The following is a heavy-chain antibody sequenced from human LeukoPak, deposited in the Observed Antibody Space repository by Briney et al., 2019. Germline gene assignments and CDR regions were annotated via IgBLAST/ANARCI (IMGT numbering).Heavy chain of an antibody. V-gene: IGHV4-34*01. CDR1: GGSFSGYY. D-gene: IGHD2-21*01. CDR3: SGFTRTTYCGGECSPGWFDP. J-gene: IGHJ5*02. CDR2: INHSGST. Sequence: PSETLSLTCAVYGGSFSGYYWSWIRQPPGKGLEWIGEINHSGSTNYNPSLKSRVTISVDTSKNKFSLKLSSVPAADTAGYYCSGFTRTTYCGGECSPGWFDPWSQGTLVTVSS.